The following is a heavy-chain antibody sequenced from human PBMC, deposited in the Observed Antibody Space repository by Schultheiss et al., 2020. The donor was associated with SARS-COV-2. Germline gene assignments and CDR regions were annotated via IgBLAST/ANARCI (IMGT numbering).Heavy chain of an antibody. D-gene: IGHD3-22*01. CDR1: GFTFDDYA. Sequence: SLKISCAASGFTFDDYAMHWVRQAPGKGLEWVSGISWNSGSIGYADSVKGRFTISRDNAKNSLYLQMNSLRAEDTAVYYCARANYYDSSGYGGGMDVWGQGTTVTVSS. CDR3: ARANYYDSSGYGGGMDV. J-gene: IGHJ6*02. CDR2: ISWNSGSI. V-gene: IGHV3-9*01.